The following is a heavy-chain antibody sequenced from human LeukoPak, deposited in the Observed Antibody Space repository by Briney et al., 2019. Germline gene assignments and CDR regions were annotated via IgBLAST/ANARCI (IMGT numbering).Heavy chain of an antibody. CDR2: ITSRSSTI. CDR1: GFTFSTYT. CDR3: ARGLKFVHVDTAMAGSYGMDV. J-gene: IGHJ6*02. Sequence: PGGSLRLSCVASGFTFSTYTMNWVRQAPGKGLEWVSYITSRSSTIYYADSVKGRFTISRDNAKNSLFLQMNSLRDEDTAVYYCARGLKFVHVDTAMAGSYGMDVWGQGTTVTVSS. V-gene: IGHV3-48*02. D-gene: IGHD5-18*01.